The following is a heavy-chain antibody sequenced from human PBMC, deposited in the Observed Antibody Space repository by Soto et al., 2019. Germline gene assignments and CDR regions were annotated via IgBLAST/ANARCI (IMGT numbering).Heavy chain of an antibody. V-gene: IGHV1-8*01. D-gene: IGHD5-12*01. CDR1: GYDFSSFD. Sequence: QVQLVQSGAEVKKPGASMKVSCKASGYDFSSFDINWVRQAPGQGLEWMGWMNPNSGNTGYAQRFQGRVSMTRKTSISTAYMEVSSLRSEDTAVYYCARGRIFGYSDYEPLGGLDYWGRGTLVTVSS. J-gene: IGHJ4*02. CDR2: MNPNSGNT. CDR3: ARGRIFGYSDYEPLGGLDY.